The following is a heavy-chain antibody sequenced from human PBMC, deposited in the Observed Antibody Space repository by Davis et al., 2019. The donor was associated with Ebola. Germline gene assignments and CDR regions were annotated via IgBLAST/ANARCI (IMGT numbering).Heavy chain of an antibody. CDR3: ARYHLGSYLKDPFDS. D-gene: IGHD3-10*01. V-gene: IGHV3-33*01. CDR2: IWYDGSNK. CDR1: GFTFSSYG. Sequence: GGSLRLSCAASGFTFSSYGMHWVRQAPGKGLEWVAVIWYDGSNKYYAGSVKGRFTISRDNAKNSLYLQMDSLRDEDTAVYYCARYHLGSYLKDPFDSWGQGTLVTVSS. J-gene: IGHJ4*02.